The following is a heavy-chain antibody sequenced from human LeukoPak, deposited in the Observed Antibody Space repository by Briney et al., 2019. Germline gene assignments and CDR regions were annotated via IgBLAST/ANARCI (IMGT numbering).Heavy chain of an antibody. J-gene: IGHJ5*02. CDR3: ARSETYGGWFDP. V-gene: IGHV1-69*06. D-gene: IGHD3-10*01. CDR1: GGTFSSYA. Sequence: SVTVSCKASGGTFSSYAISWVGQAPGQGLEWMGGIIPIFGTANYAQKFQGRVTITADKSTSTAYMELSSLRSEDTAVYYCARSETYGGWFDPWGQGTLVTVSS. CDR2: IIPIFGTA.